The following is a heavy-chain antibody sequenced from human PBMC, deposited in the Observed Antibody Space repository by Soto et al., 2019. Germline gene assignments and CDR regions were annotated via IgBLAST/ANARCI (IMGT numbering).Heavy chain of an antibody. J-gene: IGHJ5*01. CDR1: GYTFTGYD. V-gene: IGHV1-2*04. D-gene: IGHD2-2*01. CDR2: INPNSGGT. Sequence: ASVKVSCKASGYTFTGYDMHWVRQAPGQGLEWMGWINPNSGGTNYAQKFQGWVTMTRDTSISTAYMELSRLRSDDTAVYYCARSHCSSIGCSVGSGDSLGQRTVLPVSS. CDR3: ARSHCSSIGCSVGSGDS.